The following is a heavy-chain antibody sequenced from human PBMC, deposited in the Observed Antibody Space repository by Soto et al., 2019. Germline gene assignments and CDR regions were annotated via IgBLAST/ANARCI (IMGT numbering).Heavy chain of an antibody. CDR3: ATRYSGWDPPYYFDY. CDR2: FDPEDGET. J-gene: IGHJ4*02. V-gene: IGHV1-24*01. Sequence: QAQLVQSGAEVKKPGASVKVSCKVSGYTLTDLSMHWVRQAPGKGLEWMGGFDPEDGETIYAQKFQGRVTMTEDTSTDTAYMELSSLRSEDTAVYYCATRYSGWDPPYYFDYWGQRTLVTVSS. D-gene: IGHD6-19*01. CDR1: GYTLTDLS.